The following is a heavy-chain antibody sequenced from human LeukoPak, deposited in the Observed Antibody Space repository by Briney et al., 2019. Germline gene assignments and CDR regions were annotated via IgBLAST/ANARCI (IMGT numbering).Heavy chain of an antibody. Sequence: GGSLRLSCAASGFTFSSYDMHWVRQATGKGLEWVSAIGTAGDTYYPDSVKGRFTISRDNSKNTLYLQMNSLRAEDTAVYYCARDGPEPWIQLWLLGRLDYWGQGTLVTVSS. J-gene: IGHJ4*02. CDR3: ARDGPEPWIQLWLLGRLDY. V-gene: IGHV3-13*01. CDR2: IGTAGDT. CDR1: GFTFSSYD. D-gene: IGHD5-18*01.